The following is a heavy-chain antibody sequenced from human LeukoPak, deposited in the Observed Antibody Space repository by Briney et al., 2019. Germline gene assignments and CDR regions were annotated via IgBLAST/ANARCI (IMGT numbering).Heavy chain of an antibody. CDR3: ARGVKYCSSTSCYNSGLHDY. V-gene: IGHV4-34*01. CDR1: GGSFSGYY. D-gene: IGHD2-2*02. J-gene: IGHJ4*02. CDR2: INHSGST. Sequence: SETLSLTCAVYGGSFSGYYWSWIRQPPGKGLEWIGEINHSGSTNYNPSLKSRVTISVDTSKNQFSLKLSSVTAADTAVYYCARGVKYCSSTSCYNSGLHDYWGQGTLVTVSS.